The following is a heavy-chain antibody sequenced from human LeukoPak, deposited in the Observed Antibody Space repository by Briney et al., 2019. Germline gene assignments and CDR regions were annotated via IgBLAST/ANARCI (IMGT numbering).Heavy chain of an antibody. D-gene: IGHD5-12*01. J-gene: IGHJ4*02. CDR2: IYYSGST. V-gene: IGHV4-31*03. CDR1: GGSISSGGYY. Sequence: SETLSLTCTVSGGSISSGGYYWSWIRQHPGKGLEWIGYIYYSGSTYYNPSLKSRVTISVDTSKNQFSLELTSVTAADTAVYYCARGPSFSGYVNYWGQGTLVTVSS. CDR3: ARGPSFSGYVNY.